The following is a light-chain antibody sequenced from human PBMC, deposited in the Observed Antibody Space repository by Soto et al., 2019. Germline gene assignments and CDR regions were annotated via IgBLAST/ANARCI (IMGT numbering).Light chain of an antibody. CDR2: GAS. J-gene: IGKJ1*01. V-gene: IGKV3-20*01. CDR1: QSVTSSY. Sequence: HSPTTPTVSPGERATLSCRPSQSVTSSYLAWYQQKPGQAPRLLIYGASSRATGIPDRFSGSGSGTDFTLTISRLEPEDFAVYYCQQYGSSPWTFGQGTKVDI. CDR3: QQYGSSPWT.